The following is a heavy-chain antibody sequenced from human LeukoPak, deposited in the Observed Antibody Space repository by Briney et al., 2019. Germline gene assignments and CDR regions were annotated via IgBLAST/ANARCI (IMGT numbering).Heavy chain of an antibody. J-gene: IGHJ5*02. CDR2: INHSGST. V-gene: IGHV4-34*01. CDR3: ARASFPFDP. CDR1: GGSFSGYY. Sequence: PSETLSLTCAVYGGSFSGYYWSWIRQPPGKGLEWIGEINHSGSTNYNPSLKSRVTISVDTSKNQFSPKLSSVTAADTAVYYCARASFPFDPWGQGTLVTVSS. D-gene: IGHD2/OR15-2a*01.